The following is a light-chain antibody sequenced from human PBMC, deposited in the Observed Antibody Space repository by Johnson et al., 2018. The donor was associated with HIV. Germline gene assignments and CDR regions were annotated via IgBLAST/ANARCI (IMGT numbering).Light chain of an antibody. CDR1: SSNIGNNY. J-gene: IGLJ1*01. Sequence: QSVLTQPPSVSAAPGQKVTISCSGSSSNIGNNYVSWYQQLPGTAPKLLIYENTKRPSGVPDRFSGSKSGSSATLGITGLQSEDEAEYYCGTWDSSLSAYVFGTGTKFTVL. V-gene: IGLV1-51*02. CDR2: ENT. CDR3: GTWDSSLSAYV.